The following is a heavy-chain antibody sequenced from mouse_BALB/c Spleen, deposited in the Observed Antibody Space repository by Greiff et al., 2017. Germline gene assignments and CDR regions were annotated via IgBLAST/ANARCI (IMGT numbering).Heavy chain of an antibody. V-gene: IGHV14-4*02. D-gene: IGHD1-1*01. CDR2: IDPENGDT. CDR1: GFNIKDYY. J-gene: IGHJ4*01. CDR3: NAYYVSSLYAMDY. Sequence: VQLQQSGAELVRSGASVKLSCTASGFNIKDYYMHWVKQRPEQGLEWIGWIDPENGDTEYAPKFQGKATMTADTSSNTAYLQLSSLTSEDTAVYYCNAYYVSSLYAMDYWGQGTSVTVSS.